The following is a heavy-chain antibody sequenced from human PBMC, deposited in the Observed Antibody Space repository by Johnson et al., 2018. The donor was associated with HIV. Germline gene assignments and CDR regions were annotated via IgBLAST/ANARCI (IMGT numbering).Heavy chain of an antibody. J-gene: IGHJ3*02. D-gene: IGHD1-26*01. CDR1: GFIFSDYY. Sequence: QVQLVESGGGLVKPVGSLRLSCAALGFIFSDYYMSWIRQAPGKGLEWVSYISSSGSTIYYADSVKGRFTISRDNAKNSLYLQMNSLRAEDTAVYYCARDRKSGSYGVDAFDIWGQGTMVTVSS. V-gene: IGHV3-11*04. CDR2: ISSSGSTI. CDR3: ARDRKSGSYGVDAFDI.